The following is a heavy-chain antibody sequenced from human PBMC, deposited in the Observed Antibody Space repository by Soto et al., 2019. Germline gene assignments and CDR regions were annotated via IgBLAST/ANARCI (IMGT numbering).Heavy chain of an antibody. Sequence: QVQLVQSGAEVKKPGSSVKVSCKASGGTFSSYTISWVRQAPGQGLEWMGRIIPILGIANYAQKFQGRVTITADKSTSTAYMELSSLRSEDTAVYYCARDDLDYGGNYPFDYWGQGTLVTVSS. V-gene: IGHV1-69*02. D-gene: IGHD4-17*01. CDR3: ARDDLDYGGNYPFDY. CDR2: IIPILGIA. J-gene: IGHJ4*02. CDR1: GGTFSSYT.